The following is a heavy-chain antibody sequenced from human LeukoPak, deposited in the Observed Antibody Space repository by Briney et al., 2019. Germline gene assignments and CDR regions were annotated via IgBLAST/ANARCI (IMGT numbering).Heavy chain of an antibody. D-gene: IGHD1-14*01. Sequence: GGSLRLSCAASGFTFSSYAMGWVRQAPGKGLEWVSTIGVSSGFTYYADSVKGRFTISRDDSKNTLYLQMNSLRADDTAAYYCARGVEPLAANTLAYWGQGTLVTVSS. CDR2: IGVSSGFT. J-gene: IGHJ4*02. V-gene: IGHV3-23*01. CDR3: ARGVEPLAANTLAY. CDR1: GFTFSSYA.